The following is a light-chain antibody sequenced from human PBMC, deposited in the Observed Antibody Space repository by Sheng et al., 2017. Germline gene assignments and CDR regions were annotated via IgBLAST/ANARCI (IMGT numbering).Light chain of an antibody. CDR2: DAS. J-gene: IGKJ2*01. CDR3: QQRSKWPGT. CDR1: QSVSSSY. V-gene: IGKV3-11*01. Sequence: EIVLTQSPGTLSLSPGERATLSCRASQSVSSSYLAWYQQRPGQAPRLIIYDASNRATGIPARFSGSGSGTDFTLTISSLEPEDFAVYYCQQRSKWPGTFGQGTRLEIK.